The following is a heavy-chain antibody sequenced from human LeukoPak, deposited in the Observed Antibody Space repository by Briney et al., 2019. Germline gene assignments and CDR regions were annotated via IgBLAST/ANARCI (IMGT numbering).Heavy chain of an antibody. CDR1: GYSFTNYV. D-gene: IGHD6-19*01. CDR2: IIPIFGTA. J-gene: IGHJ4*02. Sequence: SVKVSCKASGYSFTNYVINWVRQAPGQGLEWMGGIIPIFGTANYAQKFQGRVTITADKSTSTAYMELSSLRSEDTAVYYCAMGVGAPEDLAVAADFDYWGQGTLVTVSS. V-gene: IGHV1-69*06. CDR3: AMGVGAPEDLAVAADFDY.